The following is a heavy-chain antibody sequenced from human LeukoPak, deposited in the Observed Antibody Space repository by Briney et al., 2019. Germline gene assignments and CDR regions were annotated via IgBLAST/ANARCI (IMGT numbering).Heavy chain of an antibody. CDR1: GFTFSTYG. J-gene: IGHJ4*02. V-gene: IGHV3-30*18. CDR3: AKDPSFQLVVDY. CDR2: ISHDGSTK. D-gene: IGHD6-6*01. Sequence: GGSLGLSCTASGFTFSTYGMHWVRQAPGKGLEWVTLISHDGSTKYYSDSVKGRFTLSRDNSKNTLYLQMNSLRAEDTAVYYCAKDPSFQLVVDYWGQGTLVTVSS.